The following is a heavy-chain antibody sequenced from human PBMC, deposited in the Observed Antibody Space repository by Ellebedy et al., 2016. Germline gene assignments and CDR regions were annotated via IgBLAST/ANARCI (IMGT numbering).Heavy chain of an antibody. J-gene: IGHJ4*02. CDR1: GGSISNYY. Sequence: SETLSLTCTVSGGSISNYYWSWIRQPPGKGLEWIGYIYYTGSTNYNPSLKSRVTISVDTSKNQFSLKLTSVTAADTAVFYCARYDYGGNGGYYFDYWGQGTLVTVSS. V-gene: IGHV4-59*08. CDR3: ARYDYGGNGGYYFDY. CDR2: IYYTGST. D-gene: IGHD4-23*01.